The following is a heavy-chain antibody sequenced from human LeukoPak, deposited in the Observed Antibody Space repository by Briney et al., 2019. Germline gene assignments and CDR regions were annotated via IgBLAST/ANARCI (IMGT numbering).Heavy chain of an antibody. Sequence: PGGSLRLSCAASGFTFNDYWMTWVRQAPGKGLEWLAEIKKDGRETHYADSVKGRFTILRDNTKNSVFLQMNSLTAEDTAVYYCAREAREWLPDYWGQGTLVTVSS. CDR2: IKKDGRET. CDR3: AREAREWLPDY. V-gene: IGHV3-7*01. CDR1: GFTFNDYW. J-gene: IGHJ4*02. D-gene: IGHD6-19*01.